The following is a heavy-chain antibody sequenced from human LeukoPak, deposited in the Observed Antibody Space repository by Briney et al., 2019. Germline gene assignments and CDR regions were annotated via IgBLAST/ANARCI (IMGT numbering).Heavy chain of an antibody. D-gene: IGHD3-3*01. CDR2: IYYSGST. Sequence: PSETLSLTCTVSGGSISSYYWSWIRQPPGKGLEWIGYIYYSGSTNYNPSLKSRVTISVDTSKNQLSLKLSSVTAADTAVYYCARGITIFGVVIPTYGMDVWGQGTPVIVSS. CDR3: ARGITIFGVVIPTYGMDV. J-gene: IGHJ6*02. CDR1: GGSISSYY. V-gene: IGHV4-59*01.